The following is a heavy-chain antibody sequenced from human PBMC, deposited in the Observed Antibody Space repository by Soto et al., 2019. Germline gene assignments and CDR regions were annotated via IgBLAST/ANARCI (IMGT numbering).Heavy chain of an antibody. Sequence: SETLSLTCTVSGGSISSGDYYWNWIRQPPGKGLEWIGNIYYSGNTDCNPSLKSRVTISVDTSKNQFSLKLSSVTAADTAVYYCAREGDCISTSCYPGSFDPWGQGTLVTVSS. CDR1: GGSISSGDYY. CDR3: AREGDCISTSCYPGSFDP. J-gene: IGHJ5*02. V-gene: IGHV4-30-4*01. D-gene: IGHD2-2*01. CDR2: IYYSGNT.